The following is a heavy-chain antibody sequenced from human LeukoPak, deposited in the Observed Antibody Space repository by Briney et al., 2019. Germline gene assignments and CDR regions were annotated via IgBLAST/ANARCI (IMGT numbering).Heavy chain of an antibody. CDR1: GYTFTSYG. V-gene: IGHV1-18*01. D-gene: IGHD3-9*01. Sequence: ASVKVSCKASGYTFTSYGISWVRQAPGQGLEWMGWISAYNGNTNYAQKLQGRVTMTTDTSTSTAYMELRSLRSDDTAVYYCARDLYDILTGYYTQYPTFDYWGQGTPVTVSS. CDR3: ARDLYDILTGYYTQYPTFDY. CDR2: ISAYNGNT. J-gene: IGHJ4*02.